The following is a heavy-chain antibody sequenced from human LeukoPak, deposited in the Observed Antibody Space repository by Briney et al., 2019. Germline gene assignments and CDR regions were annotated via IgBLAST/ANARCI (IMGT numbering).Heavy chain of an antibody. CDR3: APHWTTGSFDY. J-gene: IGHJ4*02. CDR2: IKQDGSEK. Sequence: PGGSLRLSCAASGFTFSSYWMSWVRQAPGKGLEWVANIKQDGSEKYYVDSVKGRFTISRDNAKNSLCLQMNSLRAEDTAVYYCAPHWTTGSFDYWGQGTLVTVSS. CDR1: GFTFSSYW. D-gene: IGHD4-17*01. V-gene: IGHV3-7*03.